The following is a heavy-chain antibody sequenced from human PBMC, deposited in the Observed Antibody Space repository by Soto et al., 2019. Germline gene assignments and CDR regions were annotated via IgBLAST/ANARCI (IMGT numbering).Heavy chain of an antibody. D-gene: IGHD2-21*01. V-gene: IGHV1-69*12. J-gene: IGHJ5*02. Sequence: VQFVQSGAELKKPGSSVRVSCRASGGTIKTYTLSWVRQAPGQGLEWMGAFIPSFPAPNFAQRFKGRLTLTADESTNTGFMELSGLRPEDTALYFCATGEVVPSFPNWLDTWGQGTNVIVSS. CDR1: GGTIKTYT. CDR3: ATGEVVPSFPNWLDT. CDR2: FIPSFPAP.